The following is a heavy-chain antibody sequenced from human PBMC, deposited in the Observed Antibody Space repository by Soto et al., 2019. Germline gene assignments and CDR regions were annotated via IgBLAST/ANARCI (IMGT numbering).Heavy chain of an antibody. D-gene: IGHD6-6*01. V-gene: IGHV1-8*01. Sequence: GSSVKVSCKASGYTFTSYDINWVRQATGQGLEWMGWMNPNSGNTGYAQKFQGRVTMTRNTSISTAYMELSSLRSEDTAVYYCARGEVAARKYYYYGIDVWGQGTTVTVSS. CDR2: MNPNSGNT. J-gene: IGHJ6*02. CDR3: ARGEVAARKYYYYGIDV. CDR1: GYTFTSYD.